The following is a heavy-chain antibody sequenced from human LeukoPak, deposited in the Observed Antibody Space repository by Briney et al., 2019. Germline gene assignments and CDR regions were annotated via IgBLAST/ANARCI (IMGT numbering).Heavy chain of an antibody. D-gene: IGHD6-19*01. Sequence: SETLSLTCTVSGGSISSYYWSWIRQPPGKGLEWIGYIYYSGSTNYNPSLKSRVTISVDTSKNQFSLKLSSVTAADTAVYYCARRTLPVAGANWFDPWGQGTLVTVSS. CDR3: ARRTLPVAGANWFDP. CDR2: IYYSGST. CDR1: GGSISSYY. J-gene: IGHJ5*02. V-gene: IGHV4-59*01.